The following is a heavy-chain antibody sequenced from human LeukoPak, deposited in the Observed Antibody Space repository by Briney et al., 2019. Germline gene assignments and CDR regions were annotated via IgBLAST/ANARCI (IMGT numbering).Heavy chain of an antibody. Sequence: GGSLRLSCVASGFTFSRHWMSWVRQAPGKGLEWVANIKRDGSEKNYVDSVKGRFTISRDNAKSSLYLQMNSLRAEDTAVYYCAKDVDYGGIGDIWGQGTMVTVSS. CDR1: GFTFSRHW. V-gene: IGHV3-7*01. J-gene: IGHJ3*02. D-gene: IGHD4-23*01. CDR3: AKDVDYGGIGDI. CDR2: IKRDGSEK.